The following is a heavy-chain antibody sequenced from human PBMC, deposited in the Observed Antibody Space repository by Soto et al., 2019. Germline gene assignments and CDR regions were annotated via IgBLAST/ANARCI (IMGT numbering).Heavy chain of an antibody. V-gene: IGHV1-18*04. CDR2: ISAYNGNT. J-gene: IGHJ6*02. CDR1: GYTFTSYG. Sequence: VASVKVSCKASGYTFTSYGISWVRQAPGQGLEWMGWISAYNGNTNYAQKLQGRVTMTTDTSTSTAYMELRSLRSDDTAVYYCARKGSIAVDPTYYYYYGMDVWRQGTTVTVSS. CDR3: ARKGSIAVDPTYYYYYGMDV. D-gene: IGHD6-19*01.